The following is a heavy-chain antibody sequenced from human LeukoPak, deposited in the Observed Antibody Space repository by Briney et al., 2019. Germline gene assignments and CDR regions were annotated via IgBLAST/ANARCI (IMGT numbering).Heavy chain of an antibody. Sequence: PGGSLRLSCAASGFTFSSYGMHWVRQAPGKGLEWVAVIWYDGSNKYYADSVKGRFTISRDNSKNTLYLQMNSLRAEDTAVYYCARAIAVAGTVEGFCDYWGQGTLVTVPS. D-gene: IGHD6-19*01. CDR2: IWYDGSNK. J-gene: IGHJ4*02. CDR1: GFTFSSYG. CDR3: ARAIAVAGTVEGFCDY. V-gene: IGHV3-33*08.